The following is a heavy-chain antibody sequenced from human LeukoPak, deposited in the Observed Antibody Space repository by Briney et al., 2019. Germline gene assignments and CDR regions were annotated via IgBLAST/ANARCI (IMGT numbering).Heavy chain of an antibody. CDR3: AKRRYDSSGHFDS. Sequence: GGSLRLSCAASGFTVSDYSMSWVRQAPGKGLEWVSAISGSGSYTDYADSVKGRFTISKDNSKNTLYMRMSSLRAEDTAVYYCAKRRYDSSGHFDSWGQGTLVTVS. CDR1: GFTVSDYS. CDR2: ISGSGSYT. D-gene: IGHD3-22*01. V-gene: IGHV3-23*01. J-gene: IGHJ4*02.